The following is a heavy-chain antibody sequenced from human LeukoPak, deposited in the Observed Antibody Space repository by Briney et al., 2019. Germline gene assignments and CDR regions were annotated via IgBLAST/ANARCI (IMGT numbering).Heavy chain of an antibody. J-gene: IGHJ4*02. D-gene: IGHD6-19*01. Sequence: GGSLRLSCAASGFTVSSNYMSWVRQAPGQGLEWISVIYSGDNTYYADSVKGRFIISRDNSKNTLYLQMNSLRAEDTAVYYCAREAGGSRAVAGPLDYRGQGTLVTVSS. CDR1: GFTVSSNY. CDR3: AREAGGSRAVAGPLDY. V-gene: IGHV3-53*01. CDR2: IYSGDNT.